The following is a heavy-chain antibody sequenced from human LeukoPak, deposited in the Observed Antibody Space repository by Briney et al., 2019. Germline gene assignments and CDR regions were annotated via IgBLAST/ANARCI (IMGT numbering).Heavy chain of an antibody. CDR1: GGSISTSNYY. D-gene: IGHD3-3*01. J-gene: IGHJ6*03. V-gene: IGHV4-39*07. CDR2: IFYSGST. Sequence: SETLSLTCTVSGGSISTSNYYWGWIRQPPGKGLEWIGNIFYSGSTYYSPSLRSRVTISLDTSRNQFSLKLNSVTAADTAVYYCASSIYDAYYYYYMDVWGKGTTVTISS. CDR3: ASSIYDAYYYYYMDV.